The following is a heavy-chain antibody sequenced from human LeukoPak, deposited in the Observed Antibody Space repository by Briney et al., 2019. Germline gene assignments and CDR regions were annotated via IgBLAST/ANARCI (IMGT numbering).Heavy chain of an antibody. Sequence: PSQTLSLTCTVSGNSISSGDNYWSWIRQPAGKGLEWIGSIYYSGSTYYNPSLKSRVTTSVDTSKNQFSLKLSSVTAADTAVYYCATRTVYYMDVWGKGTTVTISS. CDR3: ATRTVYYMDV. CDR1: GNSISSGDNY. V-gene: IGHV4-30-2*03. J-gene: IGHJ6*03. D-gene: IGHD2-2*01. CDR2: IYYSGST.